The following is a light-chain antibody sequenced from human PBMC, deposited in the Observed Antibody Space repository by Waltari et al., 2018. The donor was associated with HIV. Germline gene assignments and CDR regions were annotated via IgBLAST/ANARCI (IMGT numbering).Light chain of an antibody. Sequence: DIVLTQSPLSLPVTPGEPATISCRSSQSLSHSNGYNYLDWYLQKPGQSPQLLIFLGSNRASGVPDRISGSGSGTDFRLTISRVEAEDVGVYYCMQTLQTPPYTFGQGTKLEIK. CDR2: LGS. CDR3: MQTLQTPPYT. J-gene: IGKJ2*01. V-gene: IGKV2-28*01. CDR1: QSLSHSNGYNY.